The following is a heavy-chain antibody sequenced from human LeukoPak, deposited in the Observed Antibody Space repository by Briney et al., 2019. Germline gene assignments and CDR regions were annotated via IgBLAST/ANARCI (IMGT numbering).Heavy chain of an antibody. V-gene: IGHV1-46*01. CDR3: ARDIGYFVRSYYMDV. CDR1: GYTFSSYY. CDR2: INPNDGST. J-gene: IGHJ6*03. Sequence: ASVKVSCKASGYTFSSYYMHWVRQAPGQGLEWMGVINPNDGSTTYAQKFQGRVTMTRDTSTTTVYMELSSLRSEDTALYYCARDIGYFVRSYYMDVWGKGTTVTVSS. D-gene: IGHD5-18*01.